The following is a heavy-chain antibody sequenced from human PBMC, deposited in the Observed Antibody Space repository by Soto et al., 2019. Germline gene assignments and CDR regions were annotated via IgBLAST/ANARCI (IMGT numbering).Heavy chain of an antibody. V-gene: IGHV4-30-4*01. CDR1: GGSISSADYY. CDR3: ARAATGWGNAFDI. D-gene: IGHD2-15*01. J-gene: IGHJ3*02. Sequence: PSETLSLTCIVSGGSISSADYYWSWIRQPPGKGLEWIGYIYYSGSTYYNPSLKSQVTISVDTSKNQFSLKLSSVTAADTAVYYCARAATGWGNAFDIWGQGTMVT. CDR2: IYYSGST.